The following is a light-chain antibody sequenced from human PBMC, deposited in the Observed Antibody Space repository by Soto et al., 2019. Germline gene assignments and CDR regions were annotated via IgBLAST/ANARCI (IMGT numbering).Light chain of an antibody. CDR3: QIWDSSTSVV. CDR2: MNT. V-gene: IGLV3-9*01. J-gene: IGLJ2*01. Sequence: SYELTQPLSVSVALGKTASITCAGNNIGTKNLHWYQQKPGQAPLLVIYMNTNRPSGIPERFSGSKSGNTATLTISRAQAGDEADYYCQIWDSSTSVVFGGGTKLSVL. CDR1: NIGTKN.